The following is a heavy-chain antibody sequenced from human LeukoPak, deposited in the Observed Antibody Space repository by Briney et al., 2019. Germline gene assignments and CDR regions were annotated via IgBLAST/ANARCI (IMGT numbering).Heavy chain of an antibody. J-gene: IGHJ4*02. Sequence: GGSLRLSCAASGFTFSSYSMNWVRQAPGKGLEWVSSISSSSSYIYYADSVKGRFTISRDNAKNSLYLQMNSLRAEDTAVYYCARDRRGSGGYSYDYWGQGTLVTVSS. V-gene: IGHV3-21*01. CDR3: ARDRRGSGGYSYDY. CDR2: ISSSSSYI. D-gene: IGHD5-18*01. CDR1: GFTFSSYS.